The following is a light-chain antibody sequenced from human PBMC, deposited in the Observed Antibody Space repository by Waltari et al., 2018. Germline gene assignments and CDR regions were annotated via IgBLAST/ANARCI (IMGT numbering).Light chain of an antibody. V-gene: IGKV3-20*01. Sequence: EIVLTQSPGTLSLSPGERATLSCRASQSVSSSYLAWYQQKPGQAPRVLIHGASNRANGIXDRFSGSGSGTDFTLTIXRLEPEXXXVYYCQQYGSSPWTFGQGTKVEIK. J-gene: IGKJ1*01. CDR1: QSVSSSY. CDR2: GAS. CDR3: QQYGSSPWT.